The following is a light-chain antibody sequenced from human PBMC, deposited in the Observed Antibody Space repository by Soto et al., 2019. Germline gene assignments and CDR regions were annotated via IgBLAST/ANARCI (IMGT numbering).Light chain of an antibody. J-gene: IGLJ1*01. V-gene: IGLV2-14*01. CDR1: SSDVGCYNY. Sequence: QSALTPRASVSGSPGQSITISCTGTSSDVGCYNYVSWYQQHPGKAPKLMIYDVSNRPSGVSNRFSGSKSGNTASLTISGLQAEDDADYYCSSYTSSSTYVFGTGTKLTVL. CDR2: DVS. CDR3: SSYTSSSTYV.